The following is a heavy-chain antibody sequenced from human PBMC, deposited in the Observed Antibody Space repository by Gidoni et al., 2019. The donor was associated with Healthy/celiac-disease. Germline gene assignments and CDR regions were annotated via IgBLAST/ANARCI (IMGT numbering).Heavy chain of an antibody. CDR3: AHSSNYYDSSGYWYFDL. CDR1: GFSLSTSGVG. Sequence: QITLKESGPTLVKPTQTLTLTCTFSGFSLSTSGVGVGWIRQPPGKALEWLALIYWDDEKRYSTSLKSRLTITKDTSKNQVVLTMTNMDPVDTATYYCAHSSNYYDSSGYWYFDLWGRGTLVTVSS. V-gene: IGHV2-5*02. D-gene: IGHD3-22*01. J-gene: IGHJ2*01. CDR2: IYWDDEK.